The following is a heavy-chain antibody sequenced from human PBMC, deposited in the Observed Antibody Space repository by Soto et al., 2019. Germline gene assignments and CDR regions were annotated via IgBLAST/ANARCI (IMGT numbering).Heavy chain of an antibody. CDR2: VIPLLDAS. CDR3: ASGKSQMTQDRMGFYYYMDV. CDR1: GITFNNYT. D-gene: IGHD1-1*01. J-gene: IGHJ6*03. Sequence: QVQLVQSGAEVKKPGSSVKISCTASGITFNNYTFSWVRRAPGQGLEWMGRVIPLLDASNYAEKFQDRVTITADRSTSTAYMELSGLKSEDSAIYYCASGKSQMTQDRMGFYYYMDVGGKGNTITVSS. V-gene: IGHV1-69*08.